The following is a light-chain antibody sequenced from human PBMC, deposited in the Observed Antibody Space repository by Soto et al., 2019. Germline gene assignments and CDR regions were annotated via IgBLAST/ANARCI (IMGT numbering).Light chain of an antibody. CDR1: QSVSSK. V-gene: IGKV3-15*01. J-gene: IGKJ2*01. CDR2: GAS. Sequence: EIVMTQSPATLSVSPGERVTLSCRASQSVSSKLAWYQQQPGQAPRLLIYGASTRATGIPARFSGSVSGTEFTLTISGLQSEDFAVYYCQQYDNWPAMYTFGQGTKLEIK. CDR3: QQYDNWPAMYT.